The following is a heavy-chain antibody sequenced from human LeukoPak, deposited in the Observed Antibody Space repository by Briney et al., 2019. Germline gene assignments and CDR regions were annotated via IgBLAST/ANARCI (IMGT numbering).Heavy chain of an antibody. CDR3: ARELHDYGDPNWFDP. Sequence: ASVKVSCKASGYTFTGYYMHWVRQALGQGLEWMGRINPNSGGTNYAQKFQGRVTMTRDTSISTAYMELSRLRSDDTAVYYCARELHDYGDPNWFDPWGQGTLVTVSS. CDR1: GYTFTGYY. CDR2: INPNSGGT. V-gene: IGHV1-2*06. J-gene: IGHJ5*02. D-gene: IGHD4-17*01.